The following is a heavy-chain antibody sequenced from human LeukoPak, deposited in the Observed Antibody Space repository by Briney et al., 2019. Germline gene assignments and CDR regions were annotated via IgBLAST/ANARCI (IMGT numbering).Heavy chain of an antibody. CDR2: INPSGGST. CDR3: ARDRVGLNDYVWGSYRYPDY. D-gene: IGHD3-16*02. CDR1: GYTFTSYY. Sequence: GASVKVSCKASGYTFTSYYMHWVRQAPGQGLEWMGIINPSGGSTNYAQKFQGRVTMTRDTSTSTVYMELSSLRSEGTAVYYCARDRVGLNDYVWGSYRYPDYWGQGTLVIVSS. V-gene: IGHV1-46*01. J-gene: IGHJ4*02.